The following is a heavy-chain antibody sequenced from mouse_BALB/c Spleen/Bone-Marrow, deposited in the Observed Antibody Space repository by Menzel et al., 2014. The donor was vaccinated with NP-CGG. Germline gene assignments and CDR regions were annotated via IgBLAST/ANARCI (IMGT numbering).Heavy chain of an antibody. CDR3: ARHAYYDQTEVSFVY. V-gene: IGHV5-9-2*01. CDR1: GFTFSNYG. D-gene: IGHD2-4*01. J-gene: IGHJ3*01. CDR2: ISGGGSYT. Sequence: VQLKESGGGLVKSGGSLKLSCAASGFTFSNYGMSWVRQTPEERLEWVATISGGGSYTFYSDSVKGRFTISRDNAKNNLYLQLCSLRSEDTALYYCARHAYYDQTEVSFVYWGQGTLVTVSA.